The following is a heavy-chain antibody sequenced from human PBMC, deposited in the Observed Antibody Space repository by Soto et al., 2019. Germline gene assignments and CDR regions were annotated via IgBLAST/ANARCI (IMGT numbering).Heavy chain of an antibody. J-gene: IGHJ4*02. D-gene: IGHD3-22*01. CDR1: GFTFSSYG. Sequence: GGSLRLSCAASGFTFSSYGMHWVRQAPGKGLEWVAVISYDGSNKYYADSVKGRFTISRDNSKNTLYLQMNSLRAEDTAVYYCAKDRSSGYYYPFDYWGQGTLVTVSS. CDR2: ISYDGSNK. CDR3: AKDRSSGYYYPFDY. V-gene: IGHV3-30*18.